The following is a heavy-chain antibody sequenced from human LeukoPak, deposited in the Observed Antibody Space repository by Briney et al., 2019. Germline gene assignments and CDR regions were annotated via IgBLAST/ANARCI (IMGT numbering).Heavy chain of an antibody. J-gene: IGHJ6*03. CDR3: SKAKLPAATYPYSYYYMDV. Sequence: PGGSLRLSCAASGFTFSNYAMTWVRQAPGKGLEWVSSISGRGLSAYYADSVKGLFSISRDNSKNTWYLQMNSLRTEDTAVYYCSKAKLPAATYPYSYYYMDVWGNGTTVTASS. CDR2: ISGRGLSA. D-gene: IGHD2-2*01. CDR1: GFTFSNYA. V-gene: IGHV3-23*01.